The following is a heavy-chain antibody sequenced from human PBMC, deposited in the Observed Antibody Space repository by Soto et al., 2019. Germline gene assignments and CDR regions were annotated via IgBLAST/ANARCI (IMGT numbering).Heavy chain of an antibody. CDR3: ASVIGGDSEYYFDF. V-gene: IGHV4-31*03. D-gene: IGHD2-21*02. J-gene: IGHJ4*02. CDR2: IYYSGRT. CDR1: GVSISSGGYY. Sequence: TVSLTCTVSGVSISSGGYYWSWIRQHPGKGLEWIGNIYYSGRTYYNPSLKSRVILSVDTSKNHFSLTLRSVTAADSAMYDCASVIGGDSEYYFDFWGQGALVTVSS.